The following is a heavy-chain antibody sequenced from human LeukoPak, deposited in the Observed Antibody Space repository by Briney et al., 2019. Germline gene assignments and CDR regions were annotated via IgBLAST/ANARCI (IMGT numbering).Heavy chain of an antibody. D-gene: IGHD1-26*01. J-gene: IGHJ4*02. CDR3: ARGHGSGSYPYYFDF. Sequence: GGSLRLSCAASGFTFSDYSMNWVRQAPGKGLEWVPYISSGSSTIYYADSVKGRYTISRDNAKNSLWLQMNSLRDEDTAVYYCARGHGSGSYPYYFDFRGQGTLVTVSS. V-gene: IGHV3-48*02. CDR1: GFTFSDYS. CDR2: ISSGSSTI.